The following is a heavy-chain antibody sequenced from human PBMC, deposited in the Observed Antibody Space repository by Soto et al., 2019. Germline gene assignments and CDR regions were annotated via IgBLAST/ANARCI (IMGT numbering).Heavy chain of an antibody. CDR3: VKPDYGDYWDAFDI. J-gene: IGHJ3*02. CDR1: GFTFSSYA. Sequence: GGSLRLSCSASGFTFSSYAMHWVRQAPGKGLEYVSAISSNGGSTYYADSVKGRFTISRDNSKNTLYLQMSSLRAEDTAVYYCVKPDYGDYWDAFDIWGQGTMVTVSS. D-gene: IGHD4-17*01. CDR2: ISSNGGST. V-gene: IGHV3-64D*08.